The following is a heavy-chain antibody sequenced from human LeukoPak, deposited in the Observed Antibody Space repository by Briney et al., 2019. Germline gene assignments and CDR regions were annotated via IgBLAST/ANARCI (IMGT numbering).Heavy chain of an antibody. CDR1: GVSISSSSYY. J-gene: IGHJ4*02. Sequence: MPSETLSLTCTVSGVSISSSSYYWGWIRQPPGKGLEWIGSIYYSGSTYYNPSLKSRVTTSVDTSKNHFSLNLSSVTAADTAVYYCARHRGRYYDSGSYYYFDYWGQGTLVTVSS. CDR2: IYYSGST. D-gene: IGHD3-10*01. V-gene: IGHV4-39*02. CDR3: ARHRGRYYDSGSYYYFDY.